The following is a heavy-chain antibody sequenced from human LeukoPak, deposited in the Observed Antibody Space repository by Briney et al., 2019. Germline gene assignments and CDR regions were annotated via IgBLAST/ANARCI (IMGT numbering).Heavy chain of an antibody. D-gene: IGHD6-6*01. CDR1: GFTFSSYG. V-gene: IGHV3-23*01. Sequence: PGGSLRLSCAASGFTFSSYGMSWVRQAPGKGLEWVSGISSIDGSTYYADSVKGRFTVSRDNSKNTLYLQMNSLRAEDTAVYYCARAARRNSSSPIDYWGQGTLVTVSS. J-gene: IGHJ4*02. CDR2: ISSIDGST. CDR3: ARAARRNSSSPIDY.